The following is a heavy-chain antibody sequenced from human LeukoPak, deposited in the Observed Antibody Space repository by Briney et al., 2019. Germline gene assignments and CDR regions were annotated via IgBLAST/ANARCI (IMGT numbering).Heavy chain of an antibody. CDR2: ISTSGST. Sequence: SETLSLTCTVSGGSISSYYWSWIRQPAGKGLESIGHISTSGSTNYNPSLKSRVTMSVDTSKNQFSLKLSSVTAADTAVYYCARAPTAARPRFDYWGQGTLVTVSS. CDR1: GGSISSYY. CDR3: ARAPTAARPRFDY. D-gene: IGHD6-13*01. J-gene: IGHJ4*02. V-gene: IGHV4-4*07.